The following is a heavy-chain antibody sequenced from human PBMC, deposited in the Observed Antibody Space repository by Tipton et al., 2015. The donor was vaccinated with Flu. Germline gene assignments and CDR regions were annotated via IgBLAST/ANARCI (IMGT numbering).Heavy chain of an antibody. CDR2: THTNGNT. D-gene: IGHD3-22*01. CDR3: ASGNFYDSSGYFAF. Sequence: TLSLTCNVSGGSINRNYWSWIRQSVGKGPEWIGRTHTNGNTNYNSSFGSRLTMSLDTSKSQFSMALTSVTVADTAVYYCASGNFYDSSGYFAFWGQGILVTVSS. CDR1: GGSINRNY. J-gene: IGHJ4*02. V-gene: IGHV4-4*07.